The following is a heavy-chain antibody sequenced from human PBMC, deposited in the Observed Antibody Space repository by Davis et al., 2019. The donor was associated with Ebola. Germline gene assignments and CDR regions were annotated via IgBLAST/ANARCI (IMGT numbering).Heavy chain of an antibody. J-gene: IGHJ6*02. Sequence: PGGSLRLSCAASGFTFSSYGMHWVRQAPGKGLEWVAVISYDGSNKYYADSVKGRFTISRDNAKDSLSLNMNGLRQDDTAVYYCARRIKGDGRGGVDVWGQGTSVTVSS. D-gene: IGHD3-10*02. CDR3: ARRIKGDGRGGVDV. V-gene: IGHV3-30*03. CDR1: GFTFSSYG. CDR2: ISYDGSNK.